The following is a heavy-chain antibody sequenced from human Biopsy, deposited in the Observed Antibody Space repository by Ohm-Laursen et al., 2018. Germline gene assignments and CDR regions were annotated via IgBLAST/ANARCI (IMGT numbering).Heavy chain of an antibody. CDR1: DYTFYSYG. CDR2: ITADEK. CDR3: ARVFGGAYYSYALDV. Sequence: ASVKVSCKASDYTFYSYGITWVRRAPGQGLEWMGWITADEKNSAPKFQGRVTMTTGMSTSTAYMELRGLKSDDTAVYYCARVFGGAYYSYALDVWGQGTLVIVSS. J-gene: IGHJ3*01. D-gene: IGHD1-26*01. V-gene: IGHV1-18*04.